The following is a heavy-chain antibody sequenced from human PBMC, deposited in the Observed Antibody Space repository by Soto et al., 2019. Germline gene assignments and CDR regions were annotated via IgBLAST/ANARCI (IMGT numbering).Heavy chain of an antibody. CDR1: GYTFTSYA. D-gene: IGHD2-15*01. CDR2: INAGNGNT. CDR3: ARCSQDHYYYYYMDV. J-gene: IGHJ6*03. Sequence: ASVKVSCKASGYTFTSYAMHWVRQAPGQRLEWMGWINAGNGNTKYSQKFQGRVTITRDTSASTAYMELSSLRSEDTAVYYCARCSQDHYYYYYMDVWGKGTTVTVSS. V-gene: IGHV1-3*01.